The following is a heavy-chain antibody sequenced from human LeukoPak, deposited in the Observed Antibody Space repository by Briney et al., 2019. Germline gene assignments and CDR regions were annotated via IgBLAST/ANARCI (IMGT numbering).Heavy chain of an antibody. D-gene: IGHD3-22*01. CDR2: IYPGDSDT. Sequence: GESLKISCKGSGYTFASYWVGWVRQMPGKGLEYMGIIYPGDSDTRYSPSFQGQVTISADKSITTAYLQWSSLKASDTAVYYCGILYYDSSGSRFDYWGQGTLVTVSS. J-gene: IGHJ4*02. CDR3: GILYYDSSGSRFDY. CDR1: GYTFASYW. V-gene: IGHV5-51*01.